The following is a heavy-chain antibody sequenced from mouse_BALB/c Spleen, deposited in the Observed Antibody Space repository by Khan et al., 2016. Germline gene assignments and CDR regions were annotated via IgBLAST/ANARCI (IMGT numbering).Heavy chain of an antibody. J-gene: IGHJ1*01. CDR1: GFNIKDTY. D-gene: IGHD4-1*01. Sequence: EVKLEESGAELVKPGASVKLSCTASGFNIKDTYMHWVKQRPEQGLEWIGRIDPANGNTKYDPKFQGKDTITADTSSNTAYLQLSSLTSEDTAVYYCANWDCYFDVWGAGTTVTVSS. CDR2: IDPANGNT. CDR3: ANWDCYFDV. V-gene: IGHV14-3*02.